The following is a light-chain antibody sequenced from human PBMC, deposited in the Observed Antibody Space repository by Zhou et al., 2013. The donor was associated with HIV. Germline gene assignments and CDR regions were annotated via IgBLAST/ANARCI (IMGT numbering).Light chain of an antibody. V-gene: IGKV3-20*01. J-gene: IGKJ3*01. CDR3: ELHGSSPPFT. CDR1: QSVYSSY. CDR2: NAS. Sequence: EIVLTQSPVTLSLSPGETASLSCRASQSVYSSYVAWYQHKPGQAPRLVIYNASKRATGIPERFSGSGSGTDFTLTISRLEPEDFAVYYCELHGSSPPFTFGPGTKVNMK.